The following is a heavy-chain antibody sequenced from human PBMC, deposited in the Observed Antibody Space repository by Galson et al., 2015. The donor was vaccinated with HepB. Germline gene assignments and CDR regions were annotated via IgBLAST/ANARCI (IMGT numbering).Heavy chain of an antibody. D-gene: IGHD6-19*01. CDR3: ARQGLVSHAFDI. CDR2: IGTAGDT. CDR1: GFTFSSYD. V-gene: IGHV3-13*01. Sequence: SLRLSCAASGFTFSSYDMHWVRQATGKGLEWVSAIGTAGDTYYPGSVKGRFTISRENAKNSLYLQMNSLRAGDTAVYYCARQGLVSHAFDIWGQGTMVTVSS. J-gene: IGHJ3*02.